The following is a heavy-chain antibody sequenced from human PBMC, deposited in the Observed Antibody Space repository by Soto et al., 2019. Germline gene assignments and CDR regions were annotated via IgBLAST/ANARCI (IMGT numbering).Heavy chain of an antibody. Sequence: QVQLVQSGAEVKKPGSSVKVSCKASGGTFSSYAISWVRQAPGQGLEWMGGIIPIFGTANYAQKFQGRVTITADESTSTAYMELSNLRSEDTAVYYCARGPRIAARPWGYFDYWGQGTLVTVSS. D-gene: IGHD6-6*01. CDR2: IIPIFGTA. J-gene: IGHJ4*02. CDR1: GGTFSSYA. V-gene: IGHV1-69*01. CDR3: ARGPRIAARPWGYFDY.